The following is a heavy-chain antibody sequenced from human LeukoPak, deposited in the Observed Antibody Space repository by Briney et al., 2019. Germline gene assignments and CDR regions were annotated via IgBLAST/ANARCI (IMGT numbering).Heavy chain of an antibody. Sequence: SQTLSLTCAVYGGSFSGYYWSWIRQPPGKGLEWIGEINHSGSTNYNPSLKSRVTISVDTSKNQFSLKLSSVTAADTAVYYCARGVMTTVTTPTPSDYWGQGTLVTVSS. J-gene: IGHJ4*02. D-gene: IGHD4-17*01. CDR1: GGSFSGYY. V-gene: IGHV4-34*01. CDR2: INHSGST. CDR3: ARGVMTTVTTPTPSDY.